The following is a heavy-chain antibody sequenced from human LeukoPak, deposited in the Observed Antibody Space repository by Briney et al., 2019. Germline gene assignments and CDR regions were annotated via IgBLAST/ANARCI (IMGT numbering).Heavy chain of an antibody. J-gene: IGHJ4*02. CDR2: MNSDVSSR. Sequence: PGGSLRLSCAASGFTFSSYSMNWVRQAPGKGLVWVSVSRMNSDVSSRSYADSVKGRFTISRDNAKNSLYLQMNSLRAEDTAVYYCARDPISSGWYNPGYWGQGTLVTVSS. D-gene: IGHD6-19*01. V-gene: IGHV3-74*01. CDR3: ARDPISSGWYNPGY. CDR1: GFTFSSYS.